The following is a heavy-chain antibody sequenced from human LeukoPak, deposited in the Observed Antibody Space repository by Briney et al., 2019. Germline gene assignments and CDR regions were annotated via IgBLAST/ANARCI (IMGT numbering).Heavy chain of an antibody. CDR3: ARDSAPMTLDY. D-gene: IGHD2-2*01. V-gene: IGHV4-34*01. Sequence: SETLSLTCAVYGGSFSGYYWSWIRQPPGKGLEWIGEINHSGSTNYNPSLKSRVTISVDKSKNQFSLKLSSVTAADTAVYYCARDSAPMTLDYWGQGTLVTVSS. CDR2: INHSGST. J-gene: IGHJ4*02. CDR1: GGSFSGYY.